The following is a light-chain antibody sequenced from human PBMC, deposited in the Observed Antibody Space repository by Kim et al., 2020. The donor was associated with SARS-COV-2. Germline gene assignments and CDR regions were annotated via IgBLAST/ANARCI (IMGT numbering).Light chain of an antibody. V-gene: IGKV3-20*01. CDR2: DAS. J-gene: IGKJ2*01. CDR3: QQYISSPFN. CDR1: QSVTSNY. Sequence: EVVLTQSPGTLSLSPGERATLSCRASQSVTSNYLAWYQQKPGQAPRLLIYDASGRATGIPDRFSGSGTGTDFTLIISRLEPEDFAVYYCQQYISSPFNFGPGTKLEI.